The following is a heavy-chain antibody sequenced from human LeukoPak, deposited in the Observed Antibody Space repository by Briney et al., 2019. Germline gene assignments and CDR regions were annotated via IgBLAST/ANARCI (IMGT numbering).Heavy chain of an antibody. CDR3: SRYPGRGYDI. Sequence: PGRSLRLAWAASGSTFSSYAISSVRQAPGKGLEWVAVIKQDGSEKKSVDSVKGRFTVSRDNAKNSLYLQMNSLRAEDTAVYYCSRYPGRGYDIWGQATMVTVRS. CDR2: IKQDGSEK. D-gene: IGHD3-22*01. CDR1: GSTFSSYA. J-gene: IGHJ3*02. V-gene: IGHV3-7*01.